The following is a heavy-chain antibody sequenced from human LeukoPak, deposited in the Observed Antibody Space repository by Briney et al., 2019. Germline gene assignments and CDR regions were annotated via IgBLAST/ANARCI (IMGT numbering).Heavy chain of an antibody. CDR3: ARAKAAGSYDF. CDR2: IYSSGST. Sequence: PSETLSLTCSVSGGSISSYHWSWIRQPAGKGLEWIGRIYSSGSTNYNPSLKSRVTISGDKSKNQLSLKLSSVTAADTAVYFCARAKAAGSYDFWGQGTLVTVSS. D-gene: IGHD6-13*01. V-gene: IGHV4-4*07. J-gene: IGHJ4*02. CDR1: GGSISSYH.